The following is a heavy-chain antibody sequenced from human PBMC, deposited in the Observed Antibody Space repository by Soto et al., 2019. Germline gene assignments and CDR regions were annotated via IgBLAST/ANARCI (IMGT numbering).Heavy chain of an antibody. V-gene: IGHV3-15*01. CDR2: IKSKTDGGTT. CDR3: TTERELLWFGESQDFDY. D-gene: IGHD3-10*01. Sequence: EVQLVESGGGLVKPGGSLRLSCAASGFTFSNAWMSWVRQAPGKGLEWVGRIKSKTDGGTTDYAAPVKGRFTISRDDSKNTLYLQMNSLKTEDTAVYYCTTERELLWFGESQDFDYWGQGTLVTVSS. CDR1: GFTFSNAW. J-gene: IGHJ4*02.